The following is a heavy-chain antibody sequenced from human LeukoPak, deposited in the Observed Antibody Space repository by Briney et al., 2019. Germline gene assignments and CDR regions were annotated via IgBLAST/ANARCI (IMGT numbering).Heavy chain of an antibody. CDR2: LIALFGSA. CDR1: GGTFSTKA. J-gene: IGHJ4*02. Sequence: WAKVSCKASGGTFSTKAISWVRQAPGEGLEWMGGLIALFGSAHYAQKLQGRVTITTDESTSTAYMVLSSLRSDDTAIYYCARGGGPYESTGFFAGPFDYWGQGTLVTVSS. D-gene: IGHD6-19*01. CDR3: ARGGGPYESTGFFAGPFDY. V-gene: IGHV1-69*05.